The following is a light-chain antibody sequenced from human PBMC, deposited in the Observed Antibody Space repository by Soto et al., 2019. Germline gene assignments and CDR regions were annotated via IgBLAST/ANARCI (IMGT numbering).Light chain of an antibody. CDR3: HQYGATPGT. J-gene: IGKJ1*01. CDR2: GAS. Sequence: EIVLTQSPDTLSLSPGERVTLSCRASQSVTNNYLAWYQQKPGQGPRLLIHGASSRAADTPDRFSGSGSGTDFTLTISRLEPEALALYYCHQYGATPGTFGQGTKLDIK. V-gene: IGKV3-20*01. CDR1: QSVTNNY.